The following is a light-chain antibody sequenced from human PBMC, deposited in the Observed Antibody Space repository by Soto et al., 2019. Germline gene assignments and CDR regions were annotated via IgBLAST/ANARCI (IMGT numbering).Light chain of an antibody. Sequence: EIVLTQSPGTLSLSPGERATLSCRASQSVSRSYLAWYQQKPGQAPRLLLYDASSRATGISDRFSGSGSGTDFTLTINKLEPEDCAVYFCHQYGSSPPTFGQGTPLEIK. CDR1: QSVSRSY. V-gene: IGKV3-20*01. CDR3: HQYGSSPPT. CDR2: DAS. J-gene: IGKJ5*01.